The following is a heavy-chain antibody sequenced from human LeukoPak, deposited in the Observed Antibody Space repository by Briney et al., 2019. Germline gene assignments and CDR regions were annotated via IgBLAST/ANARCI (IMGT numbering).Heavy chain of an antibody. Sequence: GGSLRLSCAASGFTFSSYAMSWVRQAPGKGLEWVSAISGSGGNTYYADSVKGRFTISRDNSKNTLYLQMSSLRAEDTAVYYCAKDGYPNSAGTTYFDYWGQGTLVTVSS. D-gene: IGHD1-7*01. CDR1: GFTFSSYA. CDR3: AKDGYPNSAGTTYFDY. CDR2: ISGSGGNT. V-gene: IGHV3-23*01. J-gene: IGHJ4*02.